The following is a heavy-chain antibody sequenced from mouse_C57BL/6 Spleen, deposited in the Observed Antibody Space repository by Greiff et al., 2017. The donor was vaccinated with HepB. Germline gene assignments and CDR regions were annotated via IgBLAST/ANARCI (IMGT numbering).Heavy chain of an antibody. CDR3: MGGSQYYFDY. D-gene: IGHD2-3*01. CDR1: GYTFTDYE. Sequence: VQLQQSGAELVRPGASVTLSCKASGYTFTDYEMHWVKQTPVHGLEWIGAIDPETGGTAYNQKFKGKAILTADKSSSTAYMELRSLTSEDSAVYYWMGGSQYYFDYWGQGTTLTVSS. V-gene: IGHV1-15*01. J-gene: IGHJ2*01. CDR2: IDPETGGT.